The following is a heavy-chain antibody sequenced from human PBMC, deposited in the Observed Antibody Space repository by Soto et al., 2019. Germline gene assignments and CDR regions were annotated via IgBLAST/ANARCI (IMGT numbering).Heavy chain of an antibody. CDR1: GFTFSSYG. V-gene: IGHV3-33*01. CDR2: IWYDGSNK. D-gene: IGHD1-1*01. J-gene: IGHJ6*03. CDR3: ARVSLLERLIDYMDV. Sequence: SLRLSCAASGFTFSSYGMHWVRQAPGKGLEWVAVIWYDGSNKYYADSVKGRFTISRDNSKNTLYLQMNSLRAEDTAVYYCARVSLLERLIDYMDVWGKGTTVTVSS.